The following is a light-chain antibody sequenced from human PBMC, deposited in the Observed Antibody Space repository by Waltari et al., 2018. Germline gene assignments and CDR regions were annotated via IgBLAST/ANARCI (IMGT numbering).Light chain of an antibody. V-gene: IGLV2-14*01. CDR3: SSFTSSTTLV. CDR2: DVT. J-gene: IGLJ2*01. Sequence: QSALTQPASVSGSPGQSITISCTGTNSDIGAYNYVSWYQQHPGKAPKLMIYDVTNRPSGSSNRFSGSKSGDTASLTISGLQADDEADYYCSSFTSSTTLVFGGGTKLTVL. CDR1: NSDIGAYNY.